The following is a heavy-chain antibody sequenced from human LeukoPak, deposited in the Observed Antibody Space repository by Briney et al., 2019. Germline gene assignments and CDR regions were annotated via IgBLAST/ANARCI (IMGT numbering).Heavy chain of an antibody. D-gene: IGHD3-22*01. CDR2: ISGSGGST. CDR1: AGSFSGYY. J-gene: IGHJ4*02. CDR3: ATGDYYDSSGYQDYFDY. V-gene: IGHV3-23*01. Sequence: LSLTCADYAGSFSGYYWSWVRQAPGKGLEWVSAISGSGGSTYYADSVKGRFTISRDNSKNTLYLQMNSLRAEDTAVYYCATGDYYDSSGYQDYFDYWGQGTLVTVSS.